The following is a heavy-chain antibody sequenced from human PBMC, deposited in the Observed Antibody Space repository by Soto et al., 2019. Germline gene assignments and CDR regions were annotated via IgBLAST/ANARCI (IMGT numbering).Heavy chain of an antibody. CDR1: GFTFSSYG. CDR3: ARDLGYSDY. J-gene: IGHJ4*02. V-gene: IGHV3-33*01. Sequence: QVHLVESGGGVVQPGRSLRLSCAASGFTFSSYGMHWVRQAPGKGMEWVAVIWYDGSKKYYADSVKGRFTISRDNYKNTLYLQMSSLRAEDTAMYYCARDLGYSDYSGQGTLVTVSS. CDR2: IWYDGSKK.